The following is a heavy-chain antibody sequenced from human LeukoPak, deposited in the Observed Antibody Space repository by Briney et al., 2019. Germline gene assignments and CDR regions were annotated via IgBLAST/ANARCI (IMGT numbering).Heavy chain of an antibody. J-gene: IGHJ4*02. CDR2: MRYDGSRE. V-gene: IGHV3-33*01. CDR3: ARDLSFGSLDF. Sequence: SGGSLRLSCAASGFILSTHGMHWVRQAPGEGLGWVAGMRYDGSREDYADSVKVRFTISKDMSKNTLNLQMNSLRVEDMSMFYCARDLSFGSLDFRGQGTLVTVSS. D-gene: IGHD1-26*01. CDR1: GFILSTHG.